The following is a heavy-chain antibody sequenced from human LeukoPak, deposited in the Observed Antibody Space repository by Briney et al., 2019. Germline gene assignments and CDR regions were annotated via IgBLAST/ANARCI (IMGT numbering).Heavy chain of an antibody. J-gene: IGHJ4*02. CDR2: IIRILGTA. Sequence: SSVKVSCKASGGTFSSYAISWVRQAPGQGLEWMGRIIRILGTANYAQTFQGRVTITADESTRTAYMELSSLRSEDTVFFFKQKTAYEILTGLRNFDYWGQGTLVTVSS. V-gene: IGHV1-69*15. CDR1: GGTFSSYA. CDR3: QKTAYEILTGLRNFDY. D-gene: IGHD3-9*01.